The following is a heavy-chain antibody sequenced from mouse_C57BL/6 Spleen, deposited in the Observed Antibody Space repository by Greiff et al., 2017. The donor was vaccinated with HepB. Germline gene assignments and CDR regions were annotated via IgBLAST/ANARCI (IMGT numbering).Heavy chain of an antibody. Sequence: QVQLQQPGAELVKPGASVKLSCKASGYTFTSYWMHWVKQRPGRGLEWIGGIDPNRGGTKYNEKFKSKATLTVDTPSSTADMQLSSLTSEDSAVYYCARARGLRYYDMDYWGQGTSVTVSS. V-gene: IGHV1-72*01. CDR2: IDPNRGGT. CDR1: GYTFTSYW. CDR3: ARARGLRYYDMDY. J-gene: IGHJ4*01. D-gene: IGHD3-3*01.